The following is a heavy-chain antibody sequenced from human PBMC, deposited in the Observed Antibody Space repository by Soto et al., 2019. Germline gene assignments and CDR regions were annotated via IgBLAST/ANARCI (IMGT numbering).Heavy chain of an antibody. D-gene: IGHD4-4*01. J-gene: IGHJ6*02. V-gene: IGHV1-3*05. Sequence: QVQLVQSGAEEKKPGASVKVSCKASGYTFTSYAMHWVRQAPGQRLEWMGWINAGNGNTNYSQKFQGRVTITRDTSASTAYMELSSLRSEDTAVYYCASVYSNGGMDVWGQGTTVTVSS. CDR2: INAGNGNT. CDR3: ASVYSNGGMDV. CDR1: GYTFTSYA.